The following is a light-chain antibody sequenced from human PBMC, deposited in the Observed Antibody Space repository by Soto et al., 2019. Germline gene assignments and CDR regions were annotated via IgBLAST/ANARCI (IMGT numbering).Light chain of an antibody. CDR2: EVY. J-gene: IGLJ2*01. CDR1: SSDVGGYNY. CDR3: SAYAGSSTWV. Sequence: QSAPTQPPSASGSPGQSVTFSCTGTSSDVGGYNYVSWYQQYPGKAPKLMISEVYKRPSGVPDRFSGSMSGNTASLTVSGLQPEDEADYYCSAYAGSSTWVFGGGIKLTVL. V-gene: IGLV2-8*01.